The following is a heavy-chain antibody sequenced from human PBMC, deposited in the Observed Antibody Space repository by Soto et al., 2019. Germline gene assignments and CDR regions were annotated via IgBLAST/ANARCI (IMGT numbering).Heavy chain of an antibody. Sequence: QVQLQESGPGLVKPSETLSLTCTVSGGSISSYYWSWIRQPPGKGLEWIGYIYYSGSTNYNPSLKSRVTISVDTSKNQFSLKLSSVTAEDTAVYYCARGSGLRPAAGYNTRPWGQGTLVTVSS. CDR2: IYYSGST. CDR1: GGSISSYY. J-gene: IGHJ5*02. V-gene: IGHV4-59*01. D-gene: IGHD6-13*01. CDR3: ARGSGLRPAAGYNTRP.